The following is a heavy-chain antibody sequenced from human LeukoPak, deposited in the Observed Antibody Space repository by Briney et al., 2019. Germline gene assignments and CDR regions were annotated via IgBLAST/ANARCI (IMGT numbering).Heavy chain of an antibody. V-gene: IGHV4-34*01. CDR2: INHSGST. D-gene: IGHD1-26*01. CDR1: GGSFSGYY. Sequence: SETLSLTCAVYGGSFSGYYWSWIRQPPGKGLEWIGEINHSGSTNYNPSLKSRVTISVDTSKNQFSLKLSSVTAADTAVYYCARDPYSGSYYAYYYYYMDVWGKGTTVTVSS. J-gene: IGHJ6*03. CDR3: ARDPYSGSYYAYYYYYMDV.